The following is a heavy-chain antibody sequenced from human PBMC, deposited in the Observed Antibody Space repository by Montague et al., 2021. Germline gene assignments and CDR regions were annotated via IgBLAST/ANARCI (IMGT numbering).Heavy chain of an antibody. Sequence: SETLSLTCTVAGDYVSSRNHYWGWVRPPPGKGLEWLGPIQNMVKTKYHPSLRSRLTISSDMSKNHLSLKLTSVTAADTAVYYCGRVTARDEATCYPFFDYWGLGKLVTVSS. V-gene: IGHV4-61*03. D-gene: IGHD2-15*01. CDR2: IQNMVKT. CDR3: GRVTARDEATCYPFFDY. J-gene: IGHJ4*02. CDR1: GDYVSSRNHY.